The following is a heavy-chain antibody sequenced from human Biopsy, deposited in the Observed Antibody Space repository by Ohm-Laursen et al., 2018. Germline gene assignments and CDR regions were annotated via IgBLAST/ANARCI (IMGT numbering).Heavy chain of an antibody. CDR1: GGSIGSFF. CDR3: ARVGAGAPSIDYFDY. CDR2: IYYSGST. D-gene: IGHD1-26*01. J-gene: IGHJ4*02. Sequence: SETLSLTCTVSGGSIGSFFWSWIRQPPGKGLEWIGYIYYSGSTNYNPSLRSRVTISVDRSENQFSLELSSVTAADTAVYYCARVGAGAPSIDYFDYWGQGALVTVSS. V-gene: IGHV4-59*01.